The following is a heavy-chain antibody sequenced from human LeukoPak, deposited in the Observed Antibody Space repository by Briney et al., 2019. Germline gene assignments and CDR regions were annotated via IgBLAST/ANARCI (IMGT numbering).Heavy chain of an antibody. CDR2: INPSGGST. Sequence: ASVKVSCKASGYTFTSYYMHWVRQAPGQGLEWMGIINPSGGSTSYAQKFQGRVTMTRDTSTSTVYMELSSLRSEDTAVYYCARGHCSGCSCQNYYYYGMDVWGQGTTVTVSS. J-gene: IGHJ6*02. D-gene: IGHD2-15*01. CDR3: ARGHCSGCSCQNYYYYGMDV. CDR1: GYTFTSYY. V-gene: IGHV1-46*01.